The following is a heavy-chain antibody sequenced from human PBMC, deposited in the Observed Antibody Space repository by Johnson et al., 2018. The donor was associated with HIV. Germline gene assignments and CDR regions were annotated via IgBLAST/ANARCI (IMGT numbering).Heavy chain of an antibody. CDR3: ARDRYCSGGV. D-gene: IGHD2-15*01. V-gene: IGHV3-7*01. CDR1: GFTFSSYW. CDR2: IKQDGSEK. Sequence: MQLVESGGGVVRPGTSLRLSCAASGFTFSSYWMSWVRQAPGKGLEWVANIKQDGSEKYYVDSVKGRFTISRDNSKGTLYLQMDGLRPEDTALYYCARDRYCSGGVWGQGTMVTVSS. J-gene: IGHJ3*01.